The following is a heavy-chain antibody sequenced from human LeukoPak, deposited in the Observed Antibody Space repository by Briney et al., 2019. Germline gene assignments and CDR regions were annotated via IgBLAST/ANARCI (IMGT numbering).Heavy chain of an antibody. CDR1: GFIFSSYW. D-gene: IGHD4-11*01. CDR3: AKDGHYSNFYFDY. J-gene: IGHJ4*02. V-gene: IGHV3-74*01. Sequence: GGSLRLSCAASGFIFSSYWMHWVRQAPGKGPVWVSRIKSDGSSPSYADSVKGRFTISRDNAKNTVYLQMNSLRAEDTAVYYCAKDGHYSNFYFDYWGQGTLVAVSS. CDR2: IKSDGSSP.